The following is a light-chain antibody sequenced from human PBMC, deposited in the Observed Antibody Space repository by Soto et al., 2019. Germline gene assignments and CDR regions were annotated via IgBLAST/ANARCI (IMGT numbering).Light chain of an antibody. V-gene: IGKV3-15*01. CDR3: QQYNSWPYT. J-gene: IGKJ2*01. CDR2: EAS. Sequence: EIEMTQSPAALSVSPGERATLSCGASQTISSHLTWYQKKPGQAPRLLMYEASIRATGVPARFSGSGSGTEFTLTISSLQSEDFAVYYCQQYNSWPYTFGQGTKVDIK. CDR1: QTISSH.